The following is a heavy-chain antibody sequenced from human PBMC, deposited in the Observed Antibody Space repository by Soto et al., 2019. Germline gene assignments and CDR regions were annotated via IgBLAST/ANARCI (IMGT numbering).Heavy chain of an antibody. CDR2: IYYGGTT. V-gene: IGHV4-59*11. CDR1: GISIRDHY. D-gene: IGHD3-10*01. CDR3: ARVALVRGVYFDY. J-gene: IGHJ4*02. Sequence: SETLSLTCTVSGISIRDHYWSWIRQPPGKGLEWIGFIYYGGTTNYNPSLKSRVTISVDTSKSQFSLKLSSVTAADTAVYYCARVALVRGVYFDYWGQGTLVTVSS.